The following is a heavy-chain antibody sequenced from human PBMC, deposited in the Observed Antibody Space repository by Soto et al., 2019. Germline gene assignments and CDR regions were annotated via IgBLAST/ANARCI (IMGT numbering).Heavy chain of an antibody. D-gene: IGHD2-2*02. Sequence: GGSLRLSCAASGFTFSSYAMHWVRQAPGKGLEWVAVISYDGSNKYYADSVKGRFTISRDNSKNTLYLQMNSLRAEDTAVYYCARTGYCSSTSCYIPGYWGQGTLVT. CDR3: ARTGYCSSTSCYIPGY. CDR2: ISYDGSNK. CDR1: GFTFSSYA. J-gene: IGHJ4*02. V-gene: IGHV3-30-3*01.